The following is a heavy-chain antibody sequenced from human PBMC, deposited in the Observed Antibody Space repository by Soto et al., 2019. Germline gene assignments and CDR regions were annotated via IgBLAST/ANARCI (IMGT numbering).Heavy chain of an antibody. D-gene: IGHD6-6*01. CDR3: ARKSTSSYWFGP. J-gene: IGHJ5*02. Sequence: QVQLVQSGGEVRKPGASVKVSCKASGYTFSSYSITWVRQAPGQGLEWMGWISTYDGNTNYAQKFQDRVTMTTDTATTTAYMELKSLRSDDTAVYYCARKSTSSYWFGPWGQGTLVTVSS. CDR1: GYTFSSYS. CDR2: ISTYDGNT. V-gene: IGHV1-18*01.